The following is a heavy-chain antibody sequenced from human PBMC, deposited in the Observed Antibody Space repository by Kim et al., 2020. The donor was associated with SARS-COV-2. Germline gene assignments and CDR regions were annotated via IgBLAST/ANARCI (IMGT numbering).Heavy chain of an antibody. V-gene: IGHV3-11*06. Sequence: SVQGRFTISRDNSKNSAYLQMNSLKAEDTAVYYCASEPHGDFPLYNWFDPWGQGTLVTVSS. D-gene: IGHD4-17*01. CDR3: ASEPHGDFPLYNWFDP. J-gene: IGHJ5*02.